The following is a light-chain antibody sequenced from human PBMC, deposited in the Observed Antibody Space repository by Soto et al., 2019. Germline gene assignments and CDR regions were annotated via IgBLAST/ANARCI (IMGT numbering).Light chain of an antibody. CDR1: QSVRSSQSVSSY. Sequence: EIVLTQSPGTLSLSPGERATLSCRSSQSVRSSQSVSSYLAWYQQKPGQAPRLLIYGASNRATGIPDRFSGSGSGTDFTLTISRLEPEDFAVYYCQQYGTSPLTFGPGTKVRVK. CDR2: GAS. V-gene: IGKV3-20*01. J-gene: IGKJ3*01. CDR3: QQYGTSPLT.